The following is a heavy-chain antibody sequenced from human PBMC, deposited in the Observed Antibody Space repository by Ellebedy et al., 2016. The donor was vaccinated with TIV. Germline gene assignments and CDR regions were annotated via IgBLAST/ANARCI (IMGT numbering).Heavy chain of an antibody. CDR3: AREGSYRDYLL. J-gene: IGHJ4*02. D-gene: IGHD4-17*01. CDR1: GGSFSGYY. V-gene: IGHV4-34*01. CDR2: INHSGST. Sequence: SETLSLTCAVYGGSFSGYYWSWIRQPPGKGLEWIGEINHSGSTNYNPSLKSRVTVSVDTSKNQFSLKLSSVTAADTAVYYCAREGSYRDYLLWGQGTLVTVSS.